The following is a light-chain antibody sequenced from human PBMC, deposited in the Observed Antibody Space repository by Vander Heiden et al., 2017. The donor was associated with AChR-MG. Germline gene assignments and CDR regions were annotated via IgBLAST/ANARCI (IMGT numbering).Light chain of an antibody. CDR1: SSNSGVNT. Sequence: QSMLTQSPSASGTPGQRVTISCSGSSSNSGVNTVSWYQHHPGSAPKLLIYSNNQRPSGVPDRFAGSKSGTSASLAISGLQSDDEAHYYCAAWDDSLNGPVFGGGTKLTVL. CDR3: AAWDDSLNGPV. CDR2: SNN. V-gene: IGLV1-44*01. J-gene: IGLJ2*01.